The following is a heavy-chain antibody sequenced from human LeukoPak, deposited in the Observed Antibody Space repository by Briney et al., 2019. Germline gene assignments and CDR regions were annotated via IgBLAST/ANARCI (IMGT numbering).Heavy chain of an antibody. D-gene: IGHD3-22*01. CDR1: GFTFSSYG. CDR3: AKVGDYYDSSGYYLSQAFFDY. Sequence: GGSLRLSCAASGFTFSSYGMHWVRQAPGKGLEWVAVISYDGSNKYYADSVKGRFTISRDNSKNTLYLQMNSLRAEDTAVYYCAKVGDYYDSSGYYLSQAFFDYWGQGTLVTVSS. CDR2: ISYDGSNK. V-gene: IGHV3-30*18. J-gene: IGHJ4*02.